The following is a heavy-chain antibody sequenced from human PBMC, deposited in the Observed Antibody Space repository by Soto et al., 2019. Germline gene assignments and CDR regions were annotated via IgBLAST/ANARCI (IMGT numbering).Heavy chain of an antibody. CDR3: ARGDGYIFEY. V-gene: IGHV1-8*01. J-gene: IGHJ4*02. CDR1: GYTFISYD. D-gene: IGHD5-12*01. CDR2: MNPNTGDT. Sequence: QVQLVQSGAEVKKPGASVKVSCKASGYTFISYDINWVRQATGQGLEWMGWMNPNTGDTGYAQKFAGRVPEARNTSINTANLELSSLRSDGTAVYFCARGDGYIFEYWGQGTLVTVSS.